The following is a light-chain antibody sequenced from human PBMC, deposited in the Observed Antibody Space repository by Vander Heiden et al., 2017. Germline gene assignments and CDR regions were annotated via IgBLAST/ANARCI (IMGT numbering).Light chain of an antibody. CDR2: DVS. CDR1: YSDVGAGNY. CDR3: SSYTTSYTRL. J-gene: IGLJ2*01. Sequence: QSALTPPASASGSPGQPLHLPCTGTYSDVGAGNYVSWYQQPPGKAPTLMIDDVSTRPSGVSDRFSGSKSGNTASLTISGLQAEDEADYYCSSYTTSYTRLFGGGTKLSVL. V-gene: IGLV2-14*01.